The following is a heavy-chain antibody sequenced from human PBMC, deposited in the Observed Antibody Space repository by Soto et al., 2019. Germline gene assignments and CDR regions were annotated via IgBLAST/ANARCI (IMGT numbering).Heavy chain of an antibody. V-gene: IGHV5-51*01. J-gene: IGHJ6*02. D-gene: IGHD2-2*01. CDR3: ARQRQLRPHGMDV. Sequence: GESLKISCKGSGYIFTTYWIGWVRQMPGKGLEWMGIIYPGDSDTRYSPSFQGQVTISADKSISTAYLQWSSLTASDTAMYYYARQRQLRPHGMDVWGQGTTVTVSS. CDR2: IYPGDSDT. CDR1: GYIFTTYW.